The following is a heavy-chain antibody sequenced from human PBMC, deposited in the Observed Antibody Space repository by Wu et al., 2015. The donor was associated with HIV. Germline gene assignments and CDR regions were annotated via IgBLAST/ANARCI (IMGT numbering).Heavy chain of an antibody. CDR2: INPNSGGT. Sequence: QVQLVQSGAEVRKPGASMKVSCKASGYTFTDYYIHWVRQAPGQGLEWMGWINPNSGGTNYAQKFQGRVTMTRDTSISTAYMELNRLTSDDTAVYYCARLGAILTGYNFDYWGQGTLLTVSS. J-gene: IGHJ4*02. V-gene: IGHV1-2*02. D-gene: IGHD3-9*01. CDR3: ARLGAILTGYNFDY. CDR1: GYTFTDYY.